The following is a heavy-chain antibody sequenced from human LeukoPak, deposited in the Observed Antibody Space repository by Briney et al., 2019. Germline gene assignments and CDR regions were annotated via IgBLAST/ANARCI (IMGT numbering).Heavy chain of an antibody. V-gene: IGHV1-8*03. CDR1: GYTFTSYD. CDR2: MNPNSGNT. J-gene: IGHJ4*02. Sequence: ASVTVSCKASGYTFTSYDINWVRQATGQGLEWMGWMNPNSGNTGYAQKFQGRVTITRNTSISTAYMELSSLRSEDTAVYYCARADSYYAGADYWGQGTLVTVSS. D-gene: IGHD3-10*01. CDR3: ARADSYYAGADY.